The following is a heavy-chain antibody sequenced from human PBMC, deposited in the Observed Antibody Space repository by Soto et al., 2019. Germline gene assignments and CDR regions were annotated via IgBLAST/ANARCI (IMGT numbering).Heavy chain of an antibody. V-gene: IGHV4-59*01. CDR3: ARGNYGDYAA. CDR2: IYYSGST. CDR1: GGSISSYY. Sequence: SETLSLTCTVSGGSISSYYWSWIRQPPGKGLEWIGYIYYSGSTNYNPSLKSRVTISVDSSKNQFSLKLSSVTAADTAVYYCARGNYGDYAAWGQGTLVTVSS. J-gene: IGHJ5*02. D-gene: IGHD4-17*01.